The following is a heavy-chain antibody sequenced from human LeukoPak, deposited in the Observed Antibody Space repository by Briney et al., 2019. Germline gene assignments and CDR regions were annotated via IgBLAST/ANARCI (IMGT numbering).Heavy chain of an antibody. J-gene: IGHJ4*02. CDR3: ARAIKYSSSFFDY. CDR1: GGSFSGYY. V-gene: IGHV4-34*01. CDR2: INHSGST. Sequence: PSETLSLTCAVYGGSFSGYYWSWIRQPPGKGLEWIGEINHSGSTNYNPSLKSRVTISVDTSKNQFSLKLSSVTAADTAVYYCARAIKYSSSFFDYWGQGTLVTVSS. D-gene: IGHD6-6*01.